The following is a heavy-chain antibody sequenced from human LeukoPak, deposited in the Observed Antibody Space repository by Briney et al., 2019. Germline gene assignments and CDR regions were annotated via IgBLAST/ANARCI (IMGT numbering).Heavy chain of an antibody. CDR1: GFTFSSSA. CDR2: LSGSGGST. J-gene: IGHJ4*02. D-gene: IGHD3-3*01. CDR3: AKLAQGFWSNFDY. V-gene: IGHV3-23*01. Sequence: GGSLRLSCAASGFTFSSSAMSWVRQAPGKGLEWVSALSGSGGSTYYADSVKGRFAISRDNSKNTLYLQMTSLRAEDTAVYFCAKLAQGFWSNFDYWGQGTLVTVSS.